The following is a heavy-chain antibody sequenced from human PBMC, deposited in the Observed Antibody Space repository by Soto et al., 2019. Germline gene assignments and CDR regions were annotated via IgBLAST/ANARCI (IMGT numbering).Heavy chain of an antibody. CDR1: GFTVSSNY. CDR3: ARAFGDILNGYYKGVFDY. J-gene: IGHJ4*02. V-gene: IGHV3-53*01. D-gene: IGHD3-9*01. Sequence: EVQLVESGGGLIQPGGSLRLSCAASGFTVSSNYMSWVRQAPGKGLEWVSVIYSGGSTYYADSVKCRFTISRDNSKNTLYLQMNSLRAEDTAVYYCARAFGDILNGYYKGVFDYWGQGTLVTVSS. CDR2: IYSGGST.